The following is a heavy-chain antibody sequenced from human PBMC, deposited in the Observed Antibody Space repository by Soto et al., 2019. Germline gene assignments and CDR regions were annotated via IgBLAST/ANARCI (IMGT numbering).Heavy chain of an antibody. D-gene: IGHD6-19*01. CDR3: ARGGVAVAGGINYYYYGMDV. CDR2: MNPNSGDT. V-gene: IGHV1-8*01. Sequence: QVQLVQSGAEVKKPGASVKVSCKASGYTFTSYDINWVRQATGQGLEWMGWMNPNSGDTGYAQKFQGRVTMTRNTSISTAYMELSSRRSEDTAVYYCARGGVAVAGGINYYYYGMDVWGQGTTVTVSS. J-gene: IGHJ6*02. CDR1: GYTFTSYD.